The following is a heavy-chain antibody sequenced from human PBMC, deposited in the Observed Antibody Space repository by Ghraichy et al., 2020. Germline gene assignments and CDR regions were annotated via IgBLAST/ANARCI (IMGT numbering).Heavy chain of an antibody. D-gene: IGHD3-22*01. CDR1: GFTFSSYS. CDR2: ISSSSSYI. V-gene: IGHV3-21*01. J-gene: IGHJ4*02. CDR3: ARVLPYYYDSSGDIDY. Sequence: RGSLRLSCAASGFTFSSYSMNWVRQAPGKGLEWVSSISSSSSYIYYADSVKGRFTISRDNAKNSLYLQMNSLRAEDTAVYYCARVLPYYYDSSGDIDYWGQGTLVTVSS.